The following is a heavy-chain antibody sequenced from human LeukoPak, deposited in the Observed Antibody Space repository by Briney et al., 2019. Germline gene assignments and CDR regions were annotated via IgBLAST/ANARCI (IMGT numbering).Heavy chain of an antibody. J-gene: IGHJ4*02. CDR2: IKSKTDGGTT. CDR1: GFTFSNAW. D-gene: IGHD6-19*01. Sequence: GGSLRLSCAASGFTFSNAWMNWVRQAPGKGLEWVGRIKSKTDGGTTDYAAPVKGRFTISRDDSKNTLYLQMNSLKTEDTAVYYCNEVRYSNGWEPIDYWGQGTLVTVSS. CDR3: NEVRYSNGWEPIDY. V-gene: IGHV3-15*07.